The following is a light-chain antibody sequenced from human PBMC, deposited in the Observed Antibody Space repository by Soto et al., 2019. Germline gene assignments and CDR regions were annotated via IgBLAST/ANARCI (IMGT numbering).Light chain of an antibody. CDR1: QSVSSSY. CDR2: GAS. V-gene: IGKV3-20*01. CDR3: QHYDSARWT. Sequence: EIVLTPSPGTLSLSPGERATLSCRASQSVSSSYLAWYQQKPGQAPRLLIYGASSRATGIPDRFSGSGSGTDFSLTISRLEPEDFAVYYCQHYDSARWTFGLGTKVDIK. J-gene: IGKJ1*01.